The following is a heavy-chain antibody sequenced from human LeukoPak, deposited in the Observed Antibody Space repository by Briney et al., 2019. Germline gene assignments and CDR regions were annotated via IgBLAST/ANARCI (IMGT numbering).Heavy chain of an antibody. Sequence: SETLSLTCTLSGGSISTYYWSWIRQPPGKGLEWIGYIYHSGSTNYNPSLKSRVTISVDTSKNQFSLKLSSVTAADTAVYYCARGGGYASPIGYWGKGALVTVSS. CDR2: IYHSGST. V-gene: IGHV4-59*01. CDR3: ARGGGYASPIGY. J-gene: IGHJ4*02. D-gene: IGHD5-12*01. CDR1: GGSISTYY.